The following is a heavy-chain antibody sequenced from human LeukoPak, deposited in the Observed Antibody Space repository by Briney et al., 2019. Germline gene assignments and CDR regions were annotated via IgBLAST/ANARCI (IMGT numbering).Heavy chain of an antibody. CDR1: GGSISSSSYY. Sequence: SETLSLTCTVSGGSISSSSYYWGWIRQPPGKGLEWIAYIYYSGSTNYNPSLKSRVTISVDTPKNQFSLKLSSVTAADTAVYYCARSRYSYGYYYGMDVWGQGTTVTVSS. CDR2: IYYSGST. V-gene: IGHV4-61*05. CDR3: ARSRYSYGYYYGMDV. D-gene: IGHD5-18*01. J-gene: IGHJ6*02.